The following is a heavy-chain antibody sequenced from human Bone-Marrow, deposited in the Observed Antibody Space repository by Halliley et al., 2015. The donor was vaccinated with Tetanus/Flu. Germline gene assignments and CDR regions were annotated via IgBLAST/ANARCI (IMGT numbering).Heavy chain of an antibody. V-gene: IGHV4-59*08. D-gene: IGHD3-9*01. Sequence: TLSLTCTVSGGSLSNYYWSWIRQSPGKGLEWIGYIYYSGSTNPNPSLKSRVTISVDRSENQFSLKLSSVTAADTAVYYCARQGTGHNYFDYWGQGILVTVSS. CDR2: IYYSGST. CDR3: ARQGTGHNYFDY. J-gene: IGHJ4*02. CDR1: GGSLSNYY.